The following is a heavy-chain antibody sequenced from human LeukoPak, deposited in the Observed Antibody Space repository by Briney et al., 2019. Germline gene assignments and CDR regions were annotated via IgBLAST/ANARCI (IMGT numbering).Heavy chain of an antibody. CDR2: IKKDGSEK. D-gene: IGHD1-26*01. J-gene: IGHJ4*02. V-gene: IGHV3-7*05. CDR1: GFTFSNYW. CDR3: ARGVSGSYDY. Sequence: GGSLRLSCAASGFTFSNYWMNWVRQAPGKGLEWVANIKKDGSEKYYVDSVEGRFTISRDNAKNSLYVQMNSLRAEDTAVYYCARGVSGSYDYWGQGTLVTVSS.